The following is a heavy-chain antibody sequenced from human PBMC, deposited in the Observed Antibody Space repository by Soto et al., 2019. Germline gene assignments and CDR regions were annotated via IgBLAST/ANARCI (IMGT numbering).Heavy chain of an antibody. CDR1: GGTFSSYA. D-gene: IGHD6-19*01. J-gene: IGHJ4*02. CDR3: ARDLGSGWYNY. CDR2: IIPIFGTA. Sequence: ASVKVSCKASGGTFSSYAISWVRQAPGQGLEWMGGIIPIFGTANYAQNFQGRVTIAADESTNTAYMELSSLRSEDTAVYYCARDLGSGWYNYWGQGTLVTISS. V-gene: IGHV1-69*13.